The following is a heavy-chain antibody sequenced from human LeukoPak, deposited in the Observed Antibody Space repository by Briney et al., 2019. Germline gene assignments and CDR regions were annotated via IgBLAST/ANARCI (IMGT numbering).Heavy chain of an antibody. D-gene: IGHD3-10*01. CDR1: GFTFSSYG. J-gene: IGHJ4*02. Sequence: PGRSLRLSCAASGFTFSSYGMHWVRQAPGKGLEWVAVIWYDGSNKYYADSVKGRFTISRDNSKNTLYLQMNSLRAEDTAVYYCARDSAPYYYGSGNDYWGQGTLVTVSS. V-gene: IGHV3-33*01. CDR2: IWYDGSNK. CDR3: ARDSAPYYYGSGNDY.